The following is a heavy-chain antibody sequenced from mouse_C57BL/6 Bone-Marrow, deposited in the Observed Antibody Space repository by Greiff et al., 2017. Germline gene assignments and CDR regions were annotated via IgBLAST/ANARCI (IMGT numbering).Heavy chain of an antibody. V-gene: IGHV5-9*01. CDR2: ISGGGGNT. D-gene: IGHD2-10*02. CDR3: ARYDYFDY. J-gene: IGHJ2*01. CDR1: GFTFSSYT. Sequence: EVKLEESGGGLVKPGGSLKLSCAASGFTFSSYTMSWVRQTPEKRLEWVATISGGGGNTYYPDSVKGRFTISRDNAKNTLYLQMSSLRSEDTAWYYCARYDYFDYWGRSTTLTDPS.